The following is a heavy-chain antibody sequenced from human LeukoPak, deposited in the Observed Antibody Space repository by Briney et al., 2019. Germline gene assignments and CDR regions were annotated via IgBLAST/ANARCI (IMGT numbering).Heavy chain of an antibody. CDR1: GGSISSYY. Sequence: PSETPSLTCTVSGGSISSYYWSWIRQPPGKGLEWIGYIYYSGSTNYNPSLKSRVTISVDTSKNQFSLKLSSVTAADTAVYYCARVRDDYGDYGAFDIWGQGTMVTVSS. D-gene: IGHD4-17*01. V-gene: IGHV4-59*01. CDR3: ARVRDDYGDYGAFDI. CDR2: IYYSGST. J-gene: IGHJ3*02.